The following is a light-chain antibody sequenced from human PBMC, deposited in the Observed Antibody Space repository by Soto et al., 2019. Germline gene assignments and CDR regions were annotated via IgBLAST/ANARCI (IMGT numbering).Light chain of an antibody. V-gene: IGKV1-39*01. Sequence: DIQMTQSPPSLSAFVGDRVTITCRASQSISSYLNWYQQKPGKAPKLLIYAASSLQSGVPSRFSGRRSGTDFTLTISSLTPEDFATYYCQQSYSTPPFTFGQGTRPEIK. CDR3: QQSYSTPPFT. CDR1: QSISSY. CDR2: AAS. J-gene: IGKJ5*01.